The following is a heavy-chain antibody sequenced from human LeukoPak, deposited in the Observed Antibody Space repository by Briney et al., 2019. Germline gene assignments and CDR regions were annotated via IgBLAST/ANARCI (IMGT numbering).Heavy chain of an antibody. CDR2: IYYSGST. J-gene: IGHJ4*02. CDR1: GGSISSYY. V-gene: IGHV4-59*01. D-gene: IGHD1-26*01. CDR3: ARGVNSGYFDY. Sequence: SETLSLTCTVSGGSISSYYWTWIRQPPGKGLEWIGYIYYSGSTNYNPSLKSRVTISVDTSKNQFSLKLTSVTAADKAVYYCARGVNSGYFDYCGQGTLVTVSS.